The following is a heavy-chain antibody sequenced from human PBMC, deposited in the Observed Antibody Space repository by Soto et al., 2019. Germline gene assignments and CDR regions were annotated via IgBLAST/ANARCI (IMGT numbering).Heavy chain of an antibody. V-gene: IGHV3-23*01. CDR3: AAVPFHDYCYHSSVYYYYGMDV. Sequence: PGGSLRLSCAASGFTFSSYAMSWVRQAPGKGLEWVSAISGSGGSTYYADSVKGRFTISRDNSKNTLYLQMNSLRAEDTAVYYCAAVPFHDYCYHSSVYYYYGMDVWGQGTTVTVSS. J-gene: IGHJ6*02. D-gene: IGHD4-17*01. CDR1: GFTFSSYA. CDR2: ISGSGGST.